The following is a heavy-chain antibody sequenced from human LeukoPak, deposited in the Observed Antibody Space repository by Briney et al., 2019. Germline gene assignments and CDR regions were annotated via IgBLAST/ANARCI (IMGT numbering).Heavy chain of an antibody. V-gene: IGHV3-7*01. D-gene: IGHD4-17*01. Sequence: GGSLRLSCAASGFTFSSYWMSWVRQAPGKGLEWVANIKQDGSVKYYVDSVKGRFTISRDNAKNSLYLQMNSLRAEDTAVYYCATFDYGDYVPFDYWGQGTLVTVSS. CDR1: GFTFSSYW. J-gene: IGHJ4*02. CDR3: ATFDYGDYVPFDY. CDR2: IKQDGSVK.